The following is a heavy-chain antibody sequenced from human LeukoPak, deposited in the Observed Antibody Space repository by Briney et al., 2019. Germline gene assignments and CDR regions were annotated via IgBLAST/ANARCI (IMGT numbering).Heavy chain of an antibody. Sequence: GGSLRLSCAASGFTFDDYAMHWVRQAPGKGLEWVSGISWNSGSIGYADSVKGRFTISRDNAKNSLYLQMNSLRAEDMALYYCAKGSKQWLTLFDYWGQGTLVTVSS. CDR3: AKGSKQWLTLFDY. CDR2: ISWNSGSI. CDR1: GFTFDDYA. J-gene: IGHJ4*02. D-gene: IGHD6-19*01. V-gene: IGHV3-9*03.